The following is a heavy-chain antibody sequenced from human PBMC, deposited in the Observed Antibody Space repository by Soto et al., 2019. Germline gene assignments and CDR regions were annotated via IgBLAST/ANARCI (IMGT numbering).Heavy chain of an antibody. V-gene: IGHV3-21*01. CDR1: GFNCGTYI. Sequence: PGGALRLSCVGSGFNCGTYIMDWVRQAQGKGLEWVASISFSSHYIYYADSIRGRFTVSRDNARNSLYLQLNSLTDEDTAVYYCATGTVAQTFDSWGQGTLVTVSS. CDR2: ISFSSHYI. J-gene: IGHJ4*02. D-gene: IGHD6-19*01. CDR3: ATGTVAQTFDS.